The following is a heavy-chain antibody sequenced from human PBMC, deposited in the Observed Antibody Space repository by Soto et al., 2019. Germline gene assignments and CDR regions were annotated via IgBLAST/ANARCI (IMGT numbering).Heavy chain of an antibody. CDR2: ISYDGSNK. D-gene: IGHD3-22*01. Sequence: QVQLVESGGGVVQPGRSLRLSCAASGFTFSSYGMHWVRQAPGKGLEWVAVISYDGSNKYYADSVKGRFTISRDNSKNTLYLQMNSLRAEDTAVYYCAKDHPYYDSSGYTFQHWGQDTLVTVSS. CDR3: AKDHPYYDSSGYTFQH. V-gene: IGHV3-30*18. CDR1: GFTFSSYG. J-gene: IGHJ1*01.